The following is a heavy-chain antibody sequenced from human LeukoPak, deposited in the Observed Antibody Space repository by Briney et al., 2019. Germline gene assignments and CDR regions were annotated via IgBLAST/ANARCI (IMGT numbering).Heavy chain of an antibody. J-gene: IGHJ6*03. Sequence: SETLSLTCTVSGGSISSYYWSWIRQPPGKGLERIGYIYYSGSTNYNPSLKSRVTISVDTSKNQFSLKLSSVTAADTAVYYCARAPLYYYYYMDVWGKGTTVTVSS. CDR3: ARAPLYYYYYMDV. CDR2: IYYSGST. CDR1: GGSISSYY. V-gene: IGHV4-59*01.